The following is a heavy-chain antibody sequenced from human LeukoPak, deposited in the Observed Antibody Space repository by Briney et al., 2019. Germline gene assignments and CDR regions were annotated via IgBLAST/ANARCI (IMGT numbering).Heavy chain of an antibody. J-gene: IGHJ4*02. CDR3: ARDSTMVRGFDY. D-gene: IGHD3-10*01. Sequence: GRSLRLSCAASGFTFSSYSMNWVRQAPGKGLEWVSSISSSSSYIYYADSVKGRFAISRDNAKNPLYLQMNSLRAEDTAVYYCARDSTMVRGFDYWGQGTLVTVSS. CDR2: ISSSSSYI. CDR1: GFTFSSYS. V-gene: IGHV3-21*04.